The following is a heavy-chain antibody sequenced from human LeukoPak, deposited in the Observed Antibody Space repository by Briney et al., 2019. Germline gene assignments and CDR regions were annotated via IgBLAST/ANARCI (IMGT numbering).Heavy chain of an antibody. CDR2: IYPGDSDT. D-gene: IGHD5-12*01. CDR1: GYNFSNYW. Sequence: GESLKISCKGSGYNFSNYWIAWVRQMPGKGLEYMGIIYPGDSDTRYSPSFQGQVTISADKSISSAYLQWSSLKTSDTAMYYCARRGVYSGCDEAFDIWGQGTMVTVS. J-gene: IGHJ3*02. CDR3: ARRGVYSGCDEAFDI. V-gene: IGHV5-51*01.